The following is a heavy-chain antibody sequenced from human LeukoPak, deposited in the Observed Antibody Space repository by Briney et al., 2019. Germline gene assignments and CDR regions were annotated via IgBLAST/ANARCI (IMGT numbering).Heavy chain of an antibody. V-gene: IGHV4-39*01. J-gene: IGHJ5*02. CDR1: GGSISSSSYY. CDR2: IYYSGST. CDR3: ARQGGGSGSYRFWFDP. D-gene: IGHD3-10*01. Sequence: KPSETLSLTCTVSGGSISSSSYYWGWIRQPPGKGLEWIGSIYYSGSTYYNPSLKSRVTISVDTSKNQFSLKLSSVTAADTAVYYCARQGGGSGSYRFWFDPWGQGTLVTVSS.